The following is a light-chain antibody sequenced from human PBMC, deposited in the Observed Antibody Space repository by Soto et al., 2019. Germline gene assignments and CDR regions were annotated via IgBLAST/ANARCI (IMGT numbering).Light chain of an antibody. CDR3: QKFNNYPLT. J-gene: IGKJ3*01. V-gene: IGKV1-9*01. CDR1: QGISNY. CDR2: SAS. Sequence: DIQMTQSPSSLSASVGDRVTITCRASQGISNYLAWYQHKPGKAPRLLIDSASTLQSGVPSRFSGSRSGTEFTLTISSLQPEDIATYYCQKFNNYPLTFGPGTKVDIK.